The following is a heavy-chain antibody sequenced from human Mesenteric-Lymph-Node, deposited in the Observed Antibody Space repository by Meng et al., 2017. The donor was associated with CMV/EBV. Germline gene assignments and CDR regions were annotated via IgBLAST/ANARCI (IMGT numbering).Heavy chain of an antibody. CDR1: GGSFSGYY. Sequence: SETLSLTCAVYGGSFSGYYWSWIRQHPGKGLEWIGEINHSGSTNYNPSLKSRVTISVDTSKNQFSLKLSSVTAADTAVYYCARGSILRFVGYWGQGTLVTVSS. V-gene: IGHV4-34*01. CDR2: INHSGST. CDR3: ARGSILRFVGY. D-gene: IGHD3-3*01. J-gene: IGHJ4*02.